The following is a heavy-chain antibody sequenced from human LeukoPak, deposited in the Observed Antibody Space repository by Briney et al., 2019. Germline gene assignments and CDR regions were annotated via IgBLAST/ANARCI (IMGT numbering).Heavy chain of an antibody. J-gene: IGHJ4*02. CDR2: INWNGGST. D-gene: IGHD5-18*01. CDR3: AKDRGTWIQLWYDY. V-gene: IGHV3-20*04. Sequence: PGGSLRLSCAASGFTFDDYGMSWVRQAPGKGLEWVSGINWNGGSTGYTDSVKGRFTISRDNSKNTLYLQMNSLRAEDTAVYYCAKDRGTWIQLWYDYWGQGTLVTVSS. CDR1: GFTFDDYG.